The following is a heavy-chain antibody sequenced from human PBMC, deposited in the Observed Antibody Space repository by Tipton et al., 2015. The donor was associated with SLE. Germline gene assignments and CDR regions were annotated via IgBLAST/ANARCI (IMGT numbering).Heavy chain of an antibody. CDR2: INHSGST. CDR1: GGSFSGNY. D-gene: IGHD2-2*01. V-gene: IGHV4-34*01. Sequence: TLSLTCAVYGGSFSGNYWSWIRQPPGKGLEWIGEINHSGSTNYNPSLKSRVTISVDTSKNQFSLKLSSVTAADTAVYYCARDDSVVVVPAAMGFLYGMDVWGQGTTVTVSS. J-gene: IGHJ6*02. CDR3: ARDDSVVVVPAAMGFLYGMDV.